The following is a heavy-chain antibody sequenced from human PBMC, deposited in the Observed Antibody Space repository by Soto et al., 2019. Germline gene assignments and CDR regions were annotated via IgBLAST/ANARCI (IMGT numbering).Heavy chain of an antibody. V-gene: IGHV4-39*01. CDR3: ARQASGYYYGWFDP. CDR1: GGSILDSTYY. CDR2: IFYSGGT. D-gene: IGHD3-22*01. Sequence: TLSLTCTVSGGSILDSTYYWAWIRQSPGKGLEWIGTIFYSGGTFYTPSLKSRVTMSVDTSNNQFSLKLSSVTAADTAVYYCARQASGYYYGWFDPWGQGTLVTVS. J-gene: IGHJ5*02.